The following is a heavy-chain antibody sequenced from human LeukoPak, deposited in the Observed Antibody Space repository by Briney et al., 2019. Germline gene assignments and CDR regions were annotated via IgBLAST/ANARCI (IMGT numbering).Heavy chain of an antibody. V-gene: IGHV1-2*02. J-gene: IGHJ4*02. CDR2: INPNGGGT. CDR1: GYTFTKYF. Sequence: ASVKLSCTASGYTFTKYFLHWVRHAPGQGLEWMGWINPNGGGTIYAQKFQGRVTMTRDTSISTAYMEVSRLTSDDTAVYYCARDDYGDLQYFENWGQGTLVTVSS. CDR3: ARDDYGDLQYFEN. D-gene: IGHD4-17*01.